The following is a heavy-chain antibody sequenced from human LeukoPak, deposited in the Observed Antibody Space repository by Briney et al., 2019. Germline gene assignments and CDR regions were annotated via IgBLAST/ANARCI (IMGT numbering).Heavy chain of an antibody. V-gene: IGHV3-30*01. Sequence: PGGSLRLSCAASGFTFSSYAMHWVRQAPGKGREGVADISYDGSNKYYAGSVKGRFTISRDNSKNTLYLQMNSLRAEDTAVYYCARDQLRAAAALGPWGQGTLVTVSS. CDR1: GFTFSSYA. J-gene: IGHJ5*02. D-gene: IGHD2-2*01. CDR3: ARDQLRAAAALGP. CDR2: ISYDGSNK.